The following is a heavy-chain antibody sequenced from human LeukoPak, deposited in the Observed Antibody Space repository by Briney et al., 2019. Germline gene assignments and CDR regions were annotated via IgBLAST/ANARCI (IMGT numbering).Heavy chain of an antibody. Sequence: PSETLSLTCTGSGGSISSTSYYWGGIRQPPGKGLEWIANIDYNGITYYNPSRKSRVTISVDTSKYQFSLKLTSVTAADTAVYYCARQGGYGSRSYDYWGQGTLVTVSS. V-gene: IGHV4-39*01. D-gene: IGHD3-10*01. CDR3: ARQGGYGSRSYDY. CDR1: GGSISSTSYY. J-gene: IGHJ4*02. CDR2: IDYNGIT.